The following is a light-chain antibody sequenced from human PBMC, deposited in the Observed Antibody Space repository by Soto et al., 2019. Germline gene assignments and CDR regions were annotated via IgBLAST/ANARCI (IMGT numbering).Light chain of an antibody. J-gene: IGKJ1*01. Sequence: EIVLTQSPGTLSLSPGERATLSCRASQSVSSSYLAWYQQKPGQAPRLLIYGASSRATGIPDRFSGSGSGTDFTLTISRLEPEDFAVYYCQQYGSSHTTVGQG. V-gene: IGKV3-20*01. CDR1: QSVSSSY. CDR3: QQYGSSHTT. CDR2: GAS.